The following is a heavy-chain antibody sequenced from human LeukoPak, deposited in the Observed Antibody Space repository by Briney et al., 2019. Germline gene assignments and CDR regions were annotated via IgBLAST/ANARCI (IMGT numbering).Heavy chain of an antibody. V-gene: IGHV1-8*03. CDR2: MNPNSGNT. Sequence: ASVKVSCKASGYTFTSYDINWVRQATGQGLEWMGWMNPNSGNTGYAQKFQGRVTITRNTSISTAYMELSSLRSEDTAAYYCARADYDFWSDYYSHYMGVWGKGTTVTVSS. D-gene: IGHD3-3*01. CDR3: ARADYDFWSDYYSHYMGV. J-gene: IGHJ6*03. CDR1: GYTFTSYD.